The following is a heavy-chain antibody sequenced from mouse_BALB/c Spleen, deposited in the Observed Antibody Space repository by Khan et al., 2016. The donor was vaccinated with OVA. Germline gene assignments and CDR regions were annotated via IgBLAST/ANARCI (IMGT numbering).Heavy chain of an antibody. D-gene: IGHD2-13*01. V-gene: IGHV1-77*01. CDR2: IYPGTGNT. CDR1: GYTFTDNY. J-gene: IGHJ4*01. Sequence: QVQLQQSGAELARPGASVRLSCTTSGYTFTDNYINWVRQRTGQGLEWIGEIYPGTGNTYYNENFKGKATLTADKSSSTAYMQLNSLTSEDSAVYFCARWGGDYKYYYALDYWGQGTSVTVSS. CDR3: ARWGGDYKYYYALDY.